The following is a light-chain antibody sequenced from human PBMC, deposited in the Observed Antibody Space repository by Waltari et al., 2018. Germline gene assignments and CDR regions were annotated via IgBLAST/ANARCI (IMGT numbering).Light chain of an antibody. CDR1: QSIGSN. CDR3: QQYNNWPET. CDR2: GAS. V-gene: IGKV3-15*01. Sequence: PATLSVSPGERATLSCRASQSIGSNLAWYQHKPGQAPSFLIYGASTRATGIPARFSGSGSGTEFTLTISSLQSADFAVYYCQQYNNWPETFGQGTKVEIK. J-gene: IGKJ1*01.